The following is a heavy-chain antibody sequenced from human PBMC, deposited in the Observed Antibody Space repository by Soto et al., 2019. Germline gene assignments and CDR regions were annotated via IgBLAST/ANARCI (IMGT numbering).Heavy chain of an antibody. CDR3: ARDPRGGSSWLRGWFDP. Sequence: GGSLRLSCAASGFTFSSYAMHWVRQAPGKGLEWVAVISYDGSNKYYADSVKGRFTISRDNSKNTLYLQMNSLRAGDTAVYYCARDPRGGSSWLRGWFDPWGQGTLVTVSS. V-gene: IGHV3-30-3*01. CDR2: ISYDGSNK. CDR1: GFTFSSYA. J-gene: IGHJ5*02. D-gene: IGHD6-13*01.